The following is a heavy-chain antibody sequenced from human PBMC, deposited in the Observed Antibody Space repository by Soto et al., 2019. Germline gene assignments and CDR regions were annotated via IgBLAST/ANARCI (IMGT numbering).Heavy chain of an antibody. CDR2: ISHSGSYI. J-gene: IGHJ3*02. D-gene: IGHD5-12*01. CDR1: GFSFGDYI. V-gene: IGHV3-21*01. CDR3: ASPRDYCVATSNCFIAFDI. Sequence: AQLVESGGSLFKPGGSLRLSCAASGFSFGDYIMNWVRQAPGRGLEWVASISHSGSYIFYADSVKGRFTISTDNSRDSLYLEMNSLRVDDTAIYYCASPRDYCVATSNCFIAFDIWGQGTRVTVSS.